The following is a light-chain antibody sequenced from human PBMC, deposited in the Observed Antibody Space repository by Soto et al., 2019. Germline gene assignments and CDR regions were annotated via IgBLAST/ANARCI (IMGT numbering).Light chain of an antibody. Sequence: VLTQSPATLSLSPGERATLSCRASENVRTFVDWYQQKPGQAPRLLIYGASNRATDIPARFSGSGSGTDFTLTISNLEPEDFAVYYCQQHSHWPPWTFGQVTRVEIQ. V-gene: IGKV3-11*01. CDR3: QQHSHWPPWT. J-gene: IGKJ1*01. CDR2: GAS. CDR1: ENVRTF.